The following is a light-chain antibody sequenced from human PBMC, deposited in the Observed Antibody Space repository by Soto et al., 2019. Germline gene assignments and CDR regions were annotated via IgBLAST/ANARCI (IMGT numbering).Light chain of an antibody. CDR3: SSYGGYNNVV. CDR1: SSDVGGYNY. Sequence: QSVLTQPPSATGSTAESVTISCTGTSSDVGGYNYVSWFQQHPGKAPKLIIHEVNQRPSGVPDRFSGSKSGNTASLTVSGLQAEDEGTYYCSSYGGYNNVVFGTGTKVTVL. CDR2: EVN. V-gene: IGLV2-8*01. J-gene: IGLJ1*01.